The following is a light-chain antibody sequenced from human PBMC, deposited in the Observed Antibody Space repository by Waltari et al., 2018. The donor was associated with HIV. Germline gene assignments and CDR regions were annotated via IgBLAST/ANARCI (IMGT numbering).Light chain of an antibody. CDR3: SSYAGINPVI. J-gene: IGLJ2*01. V-gene: IGLV2-8*01. CDR1: RSDVGRYDY. CDR2: EVN. Sequence: QSALTQPPSASGSLGQSVTISCTGSRSDVGRYDYFSWYQQHPGKAPKLLIFEVNKRPSGVPDRFSGSKSGNTASLTVSGLQAEDEAEYSCSSYAGINPVIFGGGTTLTVL.